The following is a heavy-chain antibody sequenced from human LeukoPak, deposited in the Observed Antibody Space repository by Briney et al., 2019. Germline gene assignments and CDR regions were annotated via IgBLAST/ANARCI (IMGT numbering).Heavy chain of an antibody. J-gene: IGHJ5*02. D-gene: IGHD6-19*01. CDR1: GGSIADTSYY. Sequence: SETLSLTCTVSGGSIADTSYYWGWIRQSPGKGLEWIGRIYYSGKTYYNPSLTSRVTISVDTSKNQISLTLTSVTAADTSLYYCARHKQASSGWFISSDPWGQGTLVIVSS. CDR2: IYYSGKT. V-gene: IGHV4-39*01. CDR3: ARHKQASSGWFISSDP.